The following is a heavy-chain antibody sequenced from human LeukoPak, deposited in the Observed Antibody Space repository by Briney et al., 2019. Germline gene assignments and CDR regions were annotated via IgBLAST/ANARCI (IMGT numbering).Heavy chain of an antibody. Sequence: GASVKVSCKTSGYTFTGYYVHWVRQAPGQGLEWLGWINPNSGGTEYAQKFQGRVTMTRDTSISTVYLDLSRLSSDDTAVYYCARVFGFWGLNTDYWGLGTLVTVSS. CDR2: INPNSGGT. D-gene: IGHD3-16*01. CDR3: ARVFGFWGLNTDY. V-gene: IGHV1-2*02. J-gene: IGHJ4*02. CDR1: GYTFTGYY.